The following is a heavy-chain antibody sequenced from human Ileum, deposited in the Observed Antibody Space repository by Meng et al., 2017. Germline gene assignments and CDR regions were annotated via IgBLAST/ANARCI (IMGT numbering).Heavy chain of an antibody. J-gene: IGHJ4*02. CDR2: INPKSGIR. V-gene: IGHV1-2*06. CDR1: GYTFTDYY. CDR3: SGASSSSYLGY. Sequence: QVQLVQSGAELMKPGAPVKFSCKTSGYTFTDYYIKWLRQAPGQGLEWMGRINPKSGIRHYAQKFQGRVTMTSDTSTSTAYMEVSGLTSDDTAVYYCSGASSSSYLGYWGQGTLVTVSS. D-gene: IGHD6-13*01.